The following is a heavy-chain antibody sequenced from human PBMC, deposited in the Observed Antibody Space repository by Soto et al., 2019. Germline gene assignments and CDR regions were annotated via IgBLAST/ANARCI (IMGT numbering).Heavy chain of an antibody. D-gene: IGHD1-26*01. Sequence: SEILSLACTVSGGSMSRYFWSWIRQPPGKGLEWIGYIYYSGTTNYNPSLKSRVTTSLDTSKNQFSLKLASLTAADTAFYYCARGRGGHYDAFDIWGPGTLVTV. CDR2: IYYSGTT. V-gene: IGHV4-59*01. CDR3: ARGRGGHYDAFDI. J-gene: IGHJ3*02. CDR1: GGSMSRYF.